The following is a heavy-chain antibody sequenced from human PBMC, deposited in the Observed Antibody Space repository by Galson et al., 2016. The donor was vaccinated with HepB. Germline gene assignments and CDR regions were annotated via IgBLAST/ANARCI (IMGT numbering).Heavy chain of an antibody. CDR1: GFTFSNYD. V-gene: IGHV3-13*01. J-gene: IGHJ3*02. CDR3: AREGGCSGGRCHNAAFDI. Sequence: LRLSCAASGFTFSNYDMHWVRQATGKGPEWVSAIGAAGDTYYPGSVKGRFTISRENANNSLYLHMNSLRAGDTAVYYCAREGGCSGGRCHNAAFDIWGQGTMVTVSS. CDR2: IGAAGDT. D-gene: IGHD2-15*01.